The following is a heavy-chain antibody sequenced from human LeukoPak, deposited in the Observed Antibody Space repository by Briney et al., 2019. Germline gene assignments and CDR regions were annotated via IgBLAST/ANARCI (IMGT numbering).Heavy chain of an antibody. V-gene: IGHV3-21*01. CDR3: ARAYSSSWGFDY. CDR1: GFTFSSYE. D-gene: IGHD6-13*01. Sequence: PGGSLRLSCAASGFTFSSYEMNWVRQAPGKGLEWVSSISSSSSYIYYADSVKGRFTISRDNAKNSLYLQMNSLRAEDTAVYYCARAYSSSWGFDYWGQGTLVTVSS. CDR2: ISSSSSYI. J-gene: IGHJ4*02.